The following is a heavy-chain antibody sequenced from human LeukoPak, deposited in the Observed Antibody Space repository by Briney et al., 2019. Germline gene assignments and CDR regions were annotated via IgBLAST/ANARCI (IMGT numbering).Heavy chain of an antibody. V-gene: IGHV3-30*03. J-gene: IGHJ4*02. CDR1: GFNFRSYG. D-gene: IGHD3-10*01. CDR2: ISYDGSKK. CDR3: ARDLSGSYSVDY. Sequence: GGSLRLSCAASGFNFRSYGMHWVRQAPGKGLEWAAVISYDGSKKDYADSVKGRFTISRDSSKNTVYLQMNSLRTEDTAFYYCARDLSGSYSVDYWGQGTLVTVSS.